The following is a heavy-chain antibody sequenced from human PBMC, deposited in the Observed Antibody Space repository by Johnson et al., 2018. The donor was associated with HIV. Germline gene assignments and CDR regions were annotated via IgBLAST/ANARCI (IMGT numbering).Heavy chain of an antibody. CDR3: ARGGAAAGGAFDI. V-gene: IGHV3-30*03. CDR2: TSYDGSNT. CDR1: GFTFSSYG. D-gene: IGHD6-13*01. J-gene: IGHJ3*02. Sequence: QMLLVESGGGVVQPGRSLRLSCAASGFTFSSYGIHWVRQAPGKGLEWVTVTSYDGSNTYSGYSVKGRFTISSDNAKNTLYLQMNSLRPEDTAVYYCARGGAAAGGAFDIWGQGTMVTVSS.